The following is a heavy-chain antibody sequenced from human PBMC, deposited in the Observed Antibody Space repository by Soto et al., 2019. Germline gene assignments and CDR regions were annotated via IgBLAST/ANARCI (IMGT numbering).Heavy chain of an antibody. CDR2: VFHSGSA. D-gene: IGHD1-1*01. J-gene: IGHJ4*02. Sequence: QLQLQESGPGLVKPSGTLSLTCGVSGGSLSTPVWWSWVRLPPGKGLVWIGEVFHSGSANYNPSLQRVVTISLDKSTTQFSLRLSSVTAADTAVYYCARTAWTRIDYWGQGALVTVSS. V-gene: IGHV4-4*02. CDR3: ARTAWTRIDY. CDR1: GGSLSTPVW.